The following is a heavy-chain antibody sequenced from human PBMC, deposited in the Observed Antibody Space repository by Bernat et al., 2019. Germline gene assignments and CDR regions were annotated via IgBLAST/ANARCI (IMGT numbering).Heavy chain of an antibody. V-gene: IGHV1-2*02. J-gene: IGHJ3*02. D-gene: IGHD4-17*01. Sequence: QVQLVQSGAEVKKPGASVKVSCKASGYTFTGYYMHWVRQAPGQGLEWMGWINPNSGGTNYAQKFQGRVTMTRDTSISTAYMELSRLRSDDTAVYYCAGTTVTIATLRAYAFDIWGQGTMVTVSS. CDR1: GYTFTGYY. CDR2: INPNSGGT. CDR3: AGTTVTIATLRAYAFDI.